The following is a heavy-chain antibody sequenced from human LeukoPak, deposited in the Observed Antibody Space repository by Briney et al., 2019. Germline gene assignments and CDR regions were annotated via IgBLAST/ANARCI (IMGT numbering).Heavy chain of an antibody. J-gene: IGHJ4*02. V-gene: IGHV4-34*01. CDR3: ARDGVWYSSGWYPDY. D-gene: IGHD6-19*01. CDR2: INHSGST. CDR1: GGSFSGCY. Sequence: SETLSLTCAVYGGSFSGCYWSWIRQPPGKGLEWIGEINHSGSTNYNPSLKSRVTISVDTSKNQFSLKLSSVTAADTAVYYCARDGVWYSSGWYPDYWGQGTLVTVSS.